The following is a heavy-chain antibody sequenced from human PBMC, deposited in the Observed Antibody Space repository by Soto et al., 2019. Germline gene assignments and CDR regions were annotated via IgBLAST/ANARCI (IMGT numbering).Heavy chain of an antibody. CDR2: IWYDGSNK. CDR3: ARDSQGSGWSYFDY. J-gene: IGHJ4*02. V-gene: IGHV3-33*01. CDR1: GFTFSSYG. D-gene: IGHD6-19*01. Sequence: ESGGGVVQPGRSLRLSCAASGFTFSSYGMHWVRQAPGKGLEWVAVIWYDGSNKYYADSVKGRFTISRDNSKNTLYLQMNSLRAEDTAVYYCARDSQGSGWSYFDYWGQGTLVTVSS.